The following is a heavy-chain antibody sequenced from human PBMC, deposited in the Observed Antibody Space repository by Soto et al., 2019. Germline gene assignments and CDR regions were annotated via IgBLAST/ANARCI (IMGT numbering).Heavy chain of an antibody. V-gene: IGHV4-61*01. CDR3: ARDGDGYNY. J-gene: IGHJ4*02. Sequence: QVQLQESGPGLVKPSETLSLTCTVSGGSVSSGSYYWSWIRQPPGKGLEWIGYIYYSGSTNYNPSLKRRVTISADTSKNQFSMKLSSVTAADTAVYYCARDGDGYNYWGQGTLVTVSS. CDR1: GGSVSSGSYY. D-gene: IGHD5-12*01. CDR2: IYYSGST.